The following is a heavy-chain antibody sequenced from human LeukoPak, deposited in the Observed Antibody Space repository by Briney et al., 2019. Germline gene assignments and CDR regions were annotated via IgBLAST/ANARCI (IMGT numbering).Heavy chain of an antibody. J-gene: IGHJ6*03. CDR2: ISSSANTI. Sequence: GGSLRLSCAASGFTFSDYYMSWIRQAPGEGLEWVSYISSSANTIYYADSVKGRFTISRDNVKNSLYLQMNSLRAEDTAVYYCARGEKRITIFGVVRDYYMDVWGKGTTVTVSS. CDR3: ARGEKRITIFGVVRDYYMDV. CDR1: GFTFSDYY. D-gene: IGHD3-3*01. V-gene: IGHV3-11*01.